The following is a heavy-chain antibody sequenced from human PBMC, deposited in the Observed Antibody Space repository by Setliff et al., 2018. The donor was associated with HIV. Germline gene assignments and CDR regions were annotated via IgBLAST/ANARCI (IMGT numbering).Heavy chain of an antibody. CDR1: GGTSSTHA. D-gene: IGHD3-10*01. V-gene: IGHV1-69*10. J-gene: IGHJ3*01. CDR3: AGPRGDEAFDV. Sequence: SVKVSCKASGGTSSTHAINWVRQAPGQGLEWMGQIISILDITSYTQKLQGRVSITADKSTGTFYMELSDLTSADTAVYYCAGPRGDEAFDVWGQGTKVTV. CDR2: IISILDIT.